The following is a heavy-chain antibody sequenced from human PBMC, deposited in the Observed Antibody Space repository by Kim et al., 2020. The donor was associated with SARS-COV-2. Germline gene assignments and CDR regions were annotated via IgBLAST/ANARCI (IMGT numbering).Heavy chain of an antibody. Sequence: DAVKGRFTISRDNSKNTLYLQMNSLRAEDTAVYYCAKDPSYYDSSGYADYWGQGTLVTVSS. CDR3: AKDPSYYDSSGYADY. V-gene: IGHV3-30*02. D-gene: IGHD3-22*01. J-gene: IGHJ4*02.